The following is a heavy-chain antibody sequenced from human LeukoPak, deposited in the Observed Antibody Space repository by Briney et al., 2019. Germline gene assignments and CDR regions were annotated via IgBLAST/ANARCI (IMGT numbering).Heavy chain of an antibody. Sequence: KGGESLKISCKGSGYSFTSYWIGWVRQMPGKGLEWMGIIYPGDSQTRYSPSFQGQVTISADKSISTAYLQWSSLKASDTAMYYCARVVAVADNWFDPWGQGTLVTVSS. CDR3: ARVVAVADNWFDP. D-gene: IGHD4-23*01. CDR1: GYSFTSYW. V-gene: IGHV5-51*01. J-gene: IGHJ5*02. CDR2: IYPGDSQT.